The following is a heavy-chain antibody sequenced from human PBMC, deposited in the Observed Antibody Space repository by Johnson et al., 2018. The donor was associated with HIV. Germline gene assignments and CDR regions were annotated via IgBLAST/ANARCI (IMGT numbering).Heavy chain of an antibody. CDR1: GFTFSSYA. CDR3: AKDIYSVSKIRGLIAPALENHGMDV. CDR2: ISYDGSNN. D-gene: IGHD3-10*01. J-gene: IGHJ3*01. Sequence: QVQLVESGGGVVQPGGSLRLSCAASGFTFSSYAMHWVRQAPGKGLEWVAVISYDGSNNYYADSVKGRFNISRDNSKNTLFLHMSDLRPEDTAVYYCAKDIYSVSKIRGLIAPALENHGMDVWGQGTMVTVS. V-gene: IGHV3-30-3*01.